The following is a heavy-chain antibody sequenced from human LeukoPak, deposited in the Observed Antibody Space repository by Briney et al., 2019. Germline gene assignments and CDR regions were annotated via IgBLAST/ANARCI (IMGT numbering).Heavy chain of an antibody. CDR2: INHSGST. CDR3: ARLTLGTARAQLVHMRARGYNWFDP. D-gene: IGHD6-13*01. V-gene: IGHV4-34*01. J-gene: IGHJ5*02. CDR1: GGSFSGYY. Sequence: SETLSLTCAVYGGSFSGYYWSWIRQPPGKRLEWIGEINHSGSTNYNPSLKSRVTISVDTSKNQFSLKLSSVTAADTAVYYCARLTLGTARAQLVHMRARGYNWFDPWGQGTLVTVSS.